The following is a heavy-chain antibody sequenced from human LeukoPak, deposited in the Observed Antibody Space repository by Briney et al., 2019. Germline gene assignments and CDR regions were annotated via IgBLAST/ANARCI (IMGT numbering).Heavy chain of an antibody. CDR3: ARGDYYGSGSYYNSAFDI. Sequence: SQTLSLTCTVSGGSISTGTYYWSWIRQPAGKGLEWIGRIYTSGSTNYNPSLKSRVTISVDTSKNQFSLKLNSVTAADTAVYYCARGDYYGSGSYYNSAFDIWGQGTMVTVSS. CDR1: GGSISTGTYY. J-gene: IGHJ3*02. D-gene: IGHD3-10*01. V-gene: IGHV4-61*02. CDR2: IYTSGST.